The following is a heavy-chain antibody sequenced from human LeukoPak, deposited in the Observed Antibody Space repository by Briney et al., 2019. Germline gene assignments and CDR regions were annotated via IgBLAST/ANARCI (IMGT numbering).Heavy chain of an antibody. V-gene: IGHV3-66*01. J-gene: IGHJ4*02. CDR2: IYSGGST. CDR3: ARAVGAWFGELLTPDYFDY. D-gene: IGHD3-10*01. Sequence: GGSLRLSCAASGFTFSSYWMHWVRQAPGKGLEWVSVIYSGGSTYYADSVKGRFTISRDNSKNTLYLQMNSLRAEDTAVYYCARAVGAWFGELLTPDYFDYWGQGTLVTVSS. CDR1: GFTFSSYW.